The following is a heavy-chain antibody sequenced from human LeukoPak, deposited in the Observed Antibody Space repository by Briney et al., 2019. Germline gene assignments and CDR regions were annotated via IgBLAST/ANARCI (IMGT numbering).Heavy chain of an antibody. CDR1: GFIFDAYW. CDR3: VREGYMTGATEFDY. D-gene: IGHD1-26*01. CDR2: INGDGSFT. J-gene: IGHJ4*02. V-gene: IGHV3-74*01. Sequence: GGFLRLSCAVSGFIFDAYWMHWVRQAPGKGLVWVSRINGDGSFTTYADSVKGRFIISRDNAKNALYLQMNSLRAEDTAVYYCVREGYMTGATEFDYWGQGTLVTVSA.